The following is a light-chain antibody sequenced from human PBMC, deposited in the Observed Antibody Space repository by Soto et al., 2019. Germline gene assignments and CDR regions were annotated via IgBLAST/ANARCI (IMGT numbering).Light chain of an antibody. Sequence: DIVMTPSPDSLAVSLGERATINCKSSQSVLYSSNNKNYLAWYQQKPGQPPKLLIYWASTRESGVLDRFSGSGSGTDFTLTISSLQAEDVAVYYCQQYYSTPQTFGQGTKVDIK. J-gene: IGKJ1*01. CDR2: WAS. V-gene: IGKV4-1*01. CDR3: QQYYSTPQT. CDR1: QSVLYSSNNKNY.